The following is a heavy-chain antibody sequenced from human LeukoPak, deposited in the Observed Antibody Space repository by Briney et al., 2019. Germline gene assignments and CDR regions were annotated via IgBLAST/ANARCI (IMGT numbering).Heavy chain of an antibody. CDR1: GGSSSGYY. CDR3: ARGQQYYHDSSGYWVFDY. CDR2: INHSGST. V-gene: IGHV4-34*01. Sequence: SETLSLTCAVYGGSSSGYYWNWVRQPPGKGLEWIGEINHSGSTNYNPSLKSRVTISVDTSKNQFSLKLGSVTAADTAVYSCARGQQYYHDSSGYWVFDYWGQGTLVTVSS. D-gene: IGHD3-22*01. J-gene: IGHJ4*02.